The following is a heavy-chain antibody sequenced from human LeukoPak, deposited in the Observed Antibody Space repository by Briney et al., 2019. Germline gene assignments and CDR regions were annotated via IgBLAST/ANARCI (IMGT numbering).Heavy chain of an antibody. J-gene: IGHJ5*02. CDR3: ARAVQGIAAAGTNWFDP. Sequence: SQTLSLTCTVSGGSISSGGYYWSWIRQHPGKGLEWIGYIYYSGSTYYNPSLKSRVTISVDTSKNQFSLKLSSVTAADTAVYYCARAVQGIAAAGTNWFDPWGQGTLVTVSS. D-gene: IGHD6-13*01. CDR1: GGSISSGGYY. V-gene: IGHV4-31*03. CDR2: IYYSGST.